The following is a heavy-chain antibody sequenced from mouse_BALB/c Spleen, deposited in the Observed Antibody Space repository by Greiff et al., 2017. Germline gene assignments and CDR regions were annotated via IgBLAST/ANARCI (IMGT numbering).Heavy chain of an antibody. Sequence: EVMLVESWGGLVQPGGSRKLSCAASGFTFSSFGMHWVRQAPEKGLEWVAYISSGSSTIYYADTVKGRFTISRDNPKNTLFLQMTSLRSEDTAMYYCARWGYDGYHYAMDYWGQGTSVTVSS. D-gene: IGHD2-3*01. J-gene: IGHJ4*01. V-gene: IGHV5-17*02. CDR2: ISSGSSTI. CDR1: GFTFSSFG. CDR3: ARWGYDGYHYAMDY.